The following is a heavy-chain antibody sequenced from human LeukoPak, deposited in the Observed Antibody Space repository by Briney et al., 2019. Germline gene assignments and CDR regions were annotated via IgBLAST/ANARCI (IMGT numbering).Heavy chain of an antibody. V-gene: IGHV3-9*01. CDR1: GFTFDDYA. J-gene: IGHJ3*02. CDR3: AKDIAYISSWSDVFDM. D-gene: IGHD6-13*01. CDR2: ISWNSGSI. Sequence: GGSLRLSRAASGFTFDDYAMHWVRQVPGKGLEWVSGISWNSGSIGYADSVKGRFTISRDNAKKSLYLQMNSLRAEDTALYYCAKDIAYISSWSDVFDMWGQGTMVTVSS.